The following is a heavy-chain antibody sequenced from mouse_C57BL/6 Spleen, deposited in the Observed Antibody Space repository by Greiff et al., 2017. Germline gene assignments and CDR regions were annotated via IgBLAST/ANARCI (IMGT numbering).Heavy chain of an antibody. CDR2: IDPSDSET. J-gene: IGHJ2*01. Sequence: VQLQQPGAELVRPGSSVKLSCKASGYTFTGYWMHWVKQRPIQGLEWIGNIDPSDSETHYNQKFKDKATLTVDKSSSTAYMQLSSLTSEDSAVYYCARGTYGSSRGYFDYWGQGTTLTVSS. D-gene: IGHD1-1*01. CDR3: ARGTYGSSRGYFDY. V-gene: IGHV1-52*01. CDR1: GYTFTGYW.